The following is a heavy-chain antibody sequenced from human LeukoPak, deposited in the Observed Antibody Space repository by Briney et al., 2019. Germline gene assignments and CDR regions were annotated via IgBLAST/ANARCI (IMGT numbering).Heavy chain of an antibody. CDR2: IYYSENT. Sequence: PSETLSLTCTVSGGSISSYYWSWIRQPPGKGLEWIVYIYYSENTNYNPSLKRRVTISVDTSKNQFSLKLSSVTAADTAVYYCARGGDDILTQSDYYGMDVWGQGTTVTVSS. J-gene: IGHJ6*02. V-gene: IGHV4-59*01. CDR3: ARGGDDILTQSDYYGMDV. D-gene: IGHD3-9*01. CDR1: GGSISSYY.